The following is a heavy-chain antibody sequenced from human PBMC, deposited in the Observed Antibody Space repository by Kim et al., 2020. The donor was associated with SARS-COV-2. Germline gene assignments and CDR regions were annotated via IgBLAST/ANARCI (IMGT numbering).Heavy chain of an antibody. CDR2: IIPIFGTA. J-gene: IGHJ4*02. CDR3: ARDYYDSSGYYYSSQFGY. V-gene: IGHV1-69*06. D-gene: IGHD3-22*01. CDR1: GGTFSSYA. Sequence: SVKVSCKASGGTFSSYAISWVRQAPGQGLEWMGGIIPIFGTANYAQKFQGRVTITADKSTSTAYMELSSLRSEDTAVYYCARDYYDSSGYYYSSQFGYWGQGTLVTVSS.